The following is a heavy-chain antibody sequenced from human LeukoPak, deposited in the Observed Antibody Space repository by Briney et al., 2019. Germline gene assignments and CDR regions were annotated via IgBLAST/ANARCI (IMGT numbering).Heavy chain of an antibody. V-gene: IGHV3-30-3*01. J-gene: IGHJ4*02. CDR1: GFTFNSYA. D-gene: IGHD4-17*01. CDR3: ARELSTG. Sequence: GGSLRLSCAASGFTFNSYAMHWVRQAPGKGLEWVAVISYDGSNKYYADSVKGRFTISRDNSKNTLYLQMNSLRAEDTAVYYCARELSTGWGQGTLVTVSS. CDR2: ISYDGSNK.